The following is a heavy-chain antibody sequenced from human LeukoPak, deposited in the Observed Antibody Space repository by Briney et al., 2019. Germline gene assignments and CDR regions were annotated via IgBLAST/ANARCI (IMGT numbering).Heavy chain of an antibody. V-gene: IGHV5-51*01. CDR1: GYSFTNYW. CDR2: IYLGDSDT. D-gene: IGHD2-15*01. J-gene: IGHJ5*02. CDR3: ARSQGYCSGGSCLQGDWFDP. Sequence: GESLQISCKGSGYSFTNYWIGWVRQMPGKGLEWMGIIYLGDSDTRYSPSFQGQVTISADKSISTAYLQWGSLKASDTAMYYCARSQGYCSGGSCLQGDWFDPWGQGTLVTVSS.